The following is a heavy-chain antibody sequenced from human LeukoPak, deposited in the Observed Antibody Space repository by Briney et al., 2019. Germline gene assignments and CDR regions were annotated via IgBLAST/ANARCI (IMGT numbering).Heavy chain of an antibody. CDR3: ARGAYYDFWSGSV. Sequence: PGGSLRLSCAASGFTFSSYGMHWVRQAPGKGLEWVAVISYDGSNKYYADSVKGRFTISRDNSKNTLYLQMNSLRAEDTAVYYCARGAYYDFWSGSVWGQGTLVTVSS. J-gene: IGHJ4*02. D-gene: IGHD3-3*01. CDR1: GFTFSSYG. CDR2: ISYDGSNK. V-gene: IGHV3-30*03.